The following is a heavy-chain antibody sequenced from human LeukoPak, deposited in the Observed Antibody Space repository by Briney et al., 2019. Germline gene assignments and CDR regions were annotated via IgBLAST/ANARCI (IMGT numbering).Heavy chain of an antibody. D-gene: IGHD2-8*01. CDR2: IKKDGSEK. J-gene: IGHJ4*02. V-gene: IGHV3-7*03. CDR1: GFTFSSYW. Sequence: GGSLRLSCAASGFTFSSYWMSWVRQAPGKGLEWVANIKKDGSEKYYVDSVKGRFTISRDNAKTSLYLHMNSLKTEDTAVYYCTSPHDTKRPVINDYWGQGTLVTVSS. CDR3: TSPHDTKRPVINDY.